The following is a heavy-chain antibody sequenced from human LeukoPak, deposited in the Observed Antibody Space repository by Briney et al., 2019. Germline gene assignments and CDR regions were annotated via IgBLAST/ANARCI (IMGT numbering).Heavy chain of an antibody. Sequence: GESLKLSCMTSGYDFSTKWLGWVRQVPGKGLEWMGIIYPSDSITKYNPSFQGHVTMSADTSINTAYLEWSSLKASDTAMYYCARLAPHYADYCFDPWGQGTLVTVSS. CDR3: ARLAPHYADYCFDP. CDR1: GYDFSTKW. V-gene: IGHV5-51*01. CDR2: IYPSDSIT. J-gene: IGHJ5*02. D-gene: IGHD4-17*01.